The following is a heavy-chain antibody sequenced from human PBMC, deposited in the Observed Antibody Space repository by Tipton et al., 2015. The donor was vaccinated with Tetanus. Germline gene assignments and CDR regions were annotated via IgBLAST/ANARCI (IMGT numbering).Heavy chain of an antibody. V-gene: IGHV5-51*01. J-gene: IGHJ4*02. CDR1: GYSFTSYW. CDR3: ARSCSKPYYYDSSGYKHFVY. CDR2: IYPGDSDT. D-gene: IGHD3-22*01. Sequence: QSGPEVKKPGESLKISCKGSGYSFTSYWIGWVRQMPGKGLEWMGIIYPGDSDTSYSPSFQGQVTISADKSISTAYLQWSSLKASETAMYYCARSCSKPYYYDSSGYKHFVYGGQGTLVSVSS.